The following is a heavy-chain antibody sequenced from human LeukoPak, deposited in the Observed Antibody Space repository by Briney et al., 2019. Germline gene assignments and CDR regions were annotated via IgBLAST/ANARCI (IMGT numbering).Heavy chain of an antibody. CDR3: ARVDLQNAFDI. D-gene: IGHD3/OR15-3a*01. CDR2: IYYSGIT. V-gene: IGHV4-39*07. J-gene: IGHJ3*02. Sequence: SETLSLTCTVSGGSISATGYFWGWLPQPPGTGLEWIGSIYYSGITHYNPSLKSRVTISVDTSKNQFSLKLSSVTAADTAVYYCARVDLQNAFDIRGQGTVVTVSS. CDR1: GGSISATGYF.